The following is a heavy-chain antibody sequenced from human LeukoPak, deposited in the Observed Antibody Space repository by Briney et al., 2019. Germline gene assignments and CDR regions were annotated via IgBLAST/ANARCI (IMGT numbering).Heavy chain of an antibody. CDR1: GGSISSYY. CDR3: ASHGRPYSGSYYYAFDI. J-gene: IGHJ3*02. V-gene: IGHV4-59*08. D-gene: IGHD1-26*01. CDR2: IYYSGST. Sequence: PSETLSLTRTVSGGSISSYYWSWIRQPPGKGLEWIGYIYYSGSTNYNPSLKSRVTISVDTSKNQFSLKLSSVTAADTAVYYCASHGRPYSGSYYYAFDIWGQGTMVTVSS.